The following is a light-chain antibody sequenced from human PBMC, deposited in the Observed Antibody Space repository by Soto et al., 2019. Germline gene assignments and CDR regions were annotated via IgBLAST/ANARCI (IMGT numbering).Light chain of an antibody. CDR1: QTINNN. CDR3: LQYNDWTRYT. J-gene: IGKJ2*01. Sequence: EILLTQSPATLSVSPGERATLSCRASQTINNNLAWYQQKPGQAPRLLIYGASTRATGIPASFSGSGSGTEFTLTISTLQSGDCEIYFCLQYNDWTRYTFGQGTKVDI. V-gene: IGKV3-15*01. CDR2: GAS.